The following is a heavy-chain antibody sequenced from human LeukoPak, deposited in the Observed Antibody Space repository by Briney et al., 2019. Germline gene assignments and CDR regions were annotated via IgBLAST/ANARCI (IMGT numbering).Heavy chain of an antibody. CDR1: GFTFSSYA. D-gene: IGHD3-10*01. V-gene: IGHV3-30*18. CDR2: ISYDGSNK. J-gene: IGHJ4*02. CDR3: AKDRGYGSGSYCFDY. Sequence: GGSLRLSCAASGFTFSSYAMSWVRQAPGKGLEWVAVISYDGSNKYYADSVKGRFTISRDNSKNTLYLQMNSLRAEDTAVYYCAKDRGYGSGSYCFDYWGQGTLVTVSS.